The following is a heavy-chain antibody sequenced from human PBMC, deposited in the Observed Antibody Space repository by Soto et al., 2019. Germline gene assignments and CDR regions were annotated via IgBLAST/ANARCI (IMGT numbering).Heavy chain of an antibody. D-gene: IGHD3-16*01. CDR1: GGTFSSYA. J-gene: IGHJ6*02. CDR3: ARDVPLNYYDGTFSYYAMDV. CDR2: IIPFFKAA. Sequence: SVKVSCKASGGTFSSYAISWVRQAPGQGLEWMGGIIPFFKAANYAQKFQGRVTITADDSTSTAYMDLYSLRSEDTAVYYCARDVPLNYYDGTFSYYAMDVWGQGTTVTVSS. V-gene: IGHV1-69*13.